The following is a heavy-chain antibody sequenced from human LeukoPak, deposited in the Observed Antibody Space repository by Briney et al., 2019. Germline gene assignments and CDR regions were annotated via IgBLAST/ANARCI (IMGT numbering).Heavy chain of an antibody. CDR2: INPNNDDT. V-gene: IGHV1-2*04. Sequence: ASVKVSCKASGYTFTSYDFNWVRQAPGQGLEWMGWINPNNDDTKYAQKFQGWVTMTKDTSINTAYMELRRLTSDDTAVYFCARVPGGLSYFFDRWGQGTLVTLSS. D-gene: IGHD5-12*01. CDR3: ARVPGGLSYFFDR. CDR1: GYTFTSYD. J-gene: IGHJ4*02.